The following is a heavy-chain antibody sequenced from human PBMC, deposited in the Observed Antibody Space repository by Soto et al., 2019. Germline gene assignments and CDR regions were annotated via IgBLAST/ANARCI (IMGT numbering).Heavy chain of an antibody. CDR3: ARLGGIVDTGTWIQ. V-gene: IGHV5-51*01. J-gene: IGHJ1*01. CDR2: IYPGDSDT. Sequence: PGESLKISCKASGYRFSTYWIGWVRQRPGKGPEWMAIIYPGDSDTRENPSFQGQVTISADNSSNTVHLQWRSLKASDTAIYYCARLGGIVDTGTWIQWGQGTPVTVSS. CDR1: GYRFSTYW. D-gene: IGHD1-26*01.